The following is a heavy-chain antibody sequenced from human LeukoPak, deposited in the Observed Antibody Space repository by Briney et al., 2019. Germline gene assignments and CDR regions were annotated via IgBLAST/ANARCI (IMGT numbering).Heavy chain of an antibody. CDR3: ARDHSGYCSSTSCLRDAFDI. CDR1: GYTFTSYG. V-gene: IGHV1-18*01. J-gene: IGHJ3*02. CDR2: ISAYNGNT. Sequence: GASVKVSCKASGYTFTSYGISWVRQAPGQGLEWMGWISAYNGNTNYAQKLQGRVTMTTDTSTSTAYMELRSLRSDDTAVYYCARDHSGYCSSTSCLRDAFDIWGQGTMVTVSS. D-gene: IGHD2-2*01.